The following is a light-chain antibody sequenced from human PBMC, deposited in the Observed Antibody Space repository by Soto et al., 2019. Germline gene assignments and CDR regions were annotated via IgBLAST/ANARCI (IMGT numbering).Light chain of an antibody. CDR1: SSNIGNNF. CDR3: GTWDTSLSAGWV. J-gene: IGLJ3*02. V-gene: IGLV1-51*01. CDR2: DND. Sequence: QSVLTQPPSVSAAPGQKVTISCSGSSSNIGNNFVSWYQQFPGTAPKLLIYDNDQRPSGIPDRFSGSKSGTSATLGITGLQTGDEADYYCGTWDTSLSAGWVFGGGTKLTGL.